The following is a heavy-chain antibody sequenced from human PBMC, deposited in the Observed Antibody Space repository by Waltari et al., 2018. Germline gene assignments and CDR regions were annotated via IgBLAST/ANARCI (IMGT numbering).Heavy chain of an antibody. J-gene: IGHJ4*02. Sequence: QVQLQESGPGLVKPSETLSLTCTVSGGSISSYYWSWIRQPPGKGLEWIGYIYYSGSTNYNPSLKSRVTISVDTSKNQFSLKLSSVTAADTAVYYCAQGFSSSWPIDYWGQGTLVTVSS. CDR1: GGSISSYY. V-gene: IGHV4-59*01. CDR3: AQGFSSSWPIDY. CDR2: IYYSGST. D-gene: IGHD6-13*01.